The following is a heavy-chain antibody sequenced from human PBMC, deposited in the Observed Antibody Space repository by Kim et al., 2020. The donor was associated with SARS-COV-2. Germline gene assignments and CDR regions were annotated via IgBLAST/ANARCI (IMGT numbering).Heavy chain of an antibody. CDR1: GYTFTSYA. J-gene: IGHJ6*02. CDR3: ARKGGYCSGGSCYRAGSYYYCGMDV. CDR2: INTNTGNP. V-gene: IGHV7-4-1*02. Sequence: ASVKVSCKASGYTFTSYAMNWVRQAPGQGLEWMGWINTNTGNPTYAQGFTGRFVFSLDTSVSTAYLQISSLKAEDTAVYYCARKGGYCSGGSCYRAGSYYYCGMDVWGQGTTVTVSS. D-gene: IGHD2-15*01.